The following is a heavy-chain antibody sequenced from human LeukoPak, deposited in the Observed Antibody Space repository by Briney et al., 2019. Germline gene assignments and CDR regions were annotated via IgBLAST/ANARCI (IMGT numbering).Heavy chain of an antibody. CDR3: ARDPRGAAGTYGMDV. Sequence: GGSLRLSCAASGFTFSSYSMNWVRQAPGKGLEWVSSISSSNNYVFYADSVKGRFTISGDNAKNSLHLQMSSLRAEDTALYYCARDPRGAAGTYGMDVWGQGTTVTVSS. CDR1: GFTFSSYS. D-gene: IGHD6-13*01. CDR2: ISSSNNYV. J-gene: IGHJ6*02. V-gene: IGHV3-21*01.